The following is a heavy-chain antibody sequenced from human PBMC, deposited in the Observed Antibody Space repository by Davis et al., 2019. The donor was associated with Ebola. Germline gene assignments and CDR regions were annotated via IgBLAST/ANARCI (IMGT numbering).Heavy chain of an antibody. Sequence: MPSETLSLTCAVYGGSFSGYYWSWIRQPPGKGLEWIGEINHSGSTNYNPSLKSRVTISVDTSKNQFSLKLSSVTAAETAVYYCARGRWFDYWGQGTLVTVSS. CDR2: INHSGST. CDR3: ARGRWFDY. V-gene: IGHV4-34*01. D-gene: IGHD2-15*01. CDR1: GGSFSGYY. J-gene: IGHJ4*02.